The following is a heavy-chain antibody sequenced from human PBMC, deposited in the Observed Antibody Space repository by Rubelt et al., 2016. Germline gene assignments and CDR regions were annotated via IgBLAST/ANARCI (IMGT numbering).Heavy chain of an antibody. V-gene: IGHV3-48*02. CDR2: LSSSSSTI. CDR3: ARVGSLVLMVQDYYAMDV. J-gene: IGHJ6*02. D-gene: IGHD2-8*01. Sequence: GRGLEWVSYLSSSSSTIYYADPVKGRFTISRDNAKNSLYLQMNSLRDEDTAVYYCARVGSLVLMVQDYYAMDVWGQVTTVTVSS.